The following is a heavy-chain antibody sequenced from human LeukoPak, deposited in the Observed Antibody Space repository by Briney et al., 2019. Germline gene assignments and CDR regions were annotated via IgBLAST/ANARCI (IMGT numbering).Heavy chain of an antibody. CDR2: VTGSGGST. CDR3: AKVMPPGRIRFYSYYMDV. V-gene: IGHV3-23*01. J-gene: IGHJ6*03. CDR1: GFTFSTYA. D-gene: IGHD2-15*01. Sequence: GGSLRLSCAASGFTFSTYAMSWVRQAPGKGLEWVSAVTGSGGSTYYADSVKGRFTISRDNSKDTLYLQMSSLRAEDTAVYYCAKVMPPGRIRFYSYYMDVWGKGTTVTVS.